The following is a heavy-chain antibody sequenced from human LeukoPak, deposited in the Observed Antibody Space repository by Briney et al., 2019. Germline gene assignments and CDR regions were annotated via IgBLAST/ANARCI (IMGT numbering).Heavy chain of an antibody. CDR3: ARHLNTAMGHQIDY. Sequence: PSETLSLTCTVSGGSISSSNFYWGWIRQPPGKGLEWIGSIHYTGSSYYNPSQQSRVTMSVDTSKNQVSLKLSSVTAADTAVYYCARHLNTAMGHQIDYWGQGTLVTVSS. J-gene: IGHJ4*02. D-gene: IGHD5-18*01. CDR2: IHYTGSS. CDR1: GGSISSSNFY. V-gene: IGHV4-39*01.